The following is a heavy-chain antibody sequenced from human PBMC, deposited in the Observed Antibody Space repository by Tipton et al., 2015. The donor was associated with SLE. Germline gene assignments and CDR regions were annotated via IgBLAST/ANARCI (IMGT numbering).Heavy chain of an antibody. J-gene: IGHJ2*01. V-gene: IGHV4-31*03. CDR2: IYYGGGT. Sequence: TLSLTCTVSGDSISNGDDYWSWIRQPPGKGLEWIGNIYYGGGTYYNPSLESRVTISLDTSKNQFSLKLNSVTAADTAVYYCARDRRGWYFDLWGRGTLVTVSS. CDR1: GDSISNGDDY. D-gene: IGHD3-10*01. CDR3: ARDRRGWYFDL.